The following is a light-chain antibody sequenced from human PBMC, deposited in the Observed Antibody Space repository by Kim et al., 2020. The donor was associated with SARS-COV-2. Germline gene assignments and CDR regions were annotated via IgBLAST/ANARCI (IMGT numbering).Light chain of an antibody. J-gene: IGLJ3*02. CDR1: SLGSDY. V-gene: IGLV3-19*01. CDR3: NSRDSSGNHHWV. CDR2: GKN. Sequence: GQTVRFTCQGDSLGSDYASWYQQKPGQAPVLVIYGKNNRPSGIPDRFSGSSSGNTASLTITGAQAEDEADYYCNSRDSSGNHHWVFGGGTQLTVL.